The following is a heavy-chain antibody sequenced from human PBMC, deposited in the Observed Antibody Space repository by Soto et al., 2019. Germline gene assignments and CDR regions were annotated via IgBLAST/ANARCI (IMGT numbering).Heavy chain of an antibody. Sequence: ASVKVSCKASGYTFTSYGISWVRQAPGQGLEWMGWISAYNGNTNYAQKLQGRVTMTTDTSTSTAYMELRSLRSDDTAVYYCASQQYSSSSEWFDPWGQGNLVTVSS. D-gene: IGHD6-6*01. J-gene: IGHJ5*02. CDR2: ISAYNGNT. CDR3: ASQQYSSSSEWFDP. CDR1: GYTFTSYG. V-gene: IGHV1-18*01.